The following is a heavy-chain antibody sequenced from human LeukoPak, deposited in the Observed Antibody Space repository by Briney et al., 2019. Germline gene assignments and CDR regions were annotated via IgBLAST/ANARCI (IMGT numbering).Heavy chain of an antibody. CDR3: ARDLRAVAGLN. CDR2: ISSSSSYI. Sequence: GGSLRLSCAASGFTFSSYSMNWVRQPPGKGLEWVSSISSSSSYIYYADSVKGRFTISRDNAKNSLYLQMNSLRAEDTAVYYCARDLRAVAGLNWGQGTLVTVSS. D-gene: IGHD6-19*01. J-gene: IGHJ4*02. V-gene: IGHV3-21*01. CDR1: GFTFSSYS.